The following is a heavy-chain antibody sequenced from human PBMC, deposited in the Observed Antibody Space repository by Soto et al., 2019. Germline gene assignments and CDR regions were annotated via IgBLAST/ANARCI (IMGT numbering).Heavy chain of an antibody. D-gene: IGHD1-20*01. J-gene: IGHJ4*02. V-gene: IGHV3-33*01. Sequence: QGQLVGSGGGVVQPGRSLRVSWAASGFTFSSYGMHWVRQAPGKGLEWVAVIWYHGNSMYYADSVKGRFTISRDNSKNTLYLQMNNLRAEDTAVYHCARYNTGHSDYWGQGTLVTVSS. CDR2: IWYHGNSM. CDR3: ARYNTGHSDY. CDR1: GFTFSSYG.